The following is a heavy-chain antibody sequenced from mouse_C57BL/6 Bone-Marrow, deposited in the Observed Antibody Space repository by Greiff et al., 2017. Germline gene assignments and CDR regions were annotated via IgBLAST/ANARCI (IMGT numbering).Heavy chain of an antibody. V-gene: IGHV5-15*01. CDR1: GYTFSDYG. D-gene: IGHD3-2*02. CDR3: ARQLSYAMDY. J-gene: IGHJ4*01. CDR2: ISNLAYSI. Sequence: VQLQQSGGGLVQPGGSLKLSCAASGYTFSDYGMAWVRQAPRKGPEWVAFISNLAYSINYAETVKGLFTISRENGKNSLYLKMSNLRSEDTAMYYCARQLSYAMDYWGQGTSVTVSS.